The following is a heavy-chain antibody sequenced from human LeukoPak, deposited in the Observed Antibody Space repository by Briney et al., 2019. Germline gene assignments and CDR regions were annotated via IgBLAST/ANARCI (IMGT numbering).Heavy chain of an antibody. CDR3: ARDSSPYIAAAGTQVAQVDY. J-gene: IGHJ4*02. Sequence: GASVKVSCKVSGYTLTELSMHWVRQAPGKGLEWMGGFDPEDGETIYARKFQGRVTMTRDTSTSTAYMELRSLRSDDTAVYYCARDSSPYIAAAGTQVAQVDYWGQGTLVTVSS. D-gene: IGHD6-13*01. CDR2: FDPEDGET. CDR1: GYTLTELS. V-gene: IGHV1-24*01.